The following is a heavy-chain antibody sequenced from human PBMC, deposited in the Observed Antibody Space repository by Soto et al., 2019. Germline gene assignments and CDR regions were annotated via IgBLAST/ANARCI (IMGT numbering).Heavy chain of an antibody. Sequence: SETLSLTCSFSVGSIISCDYYWSCILQPPWKGLDLIVYIYYSGSTYYNPSLKIRVTISVDTSKNQFSLKLSSVTVADTAVYYCARDSGNILLWFGELPHSQYGMDVWGQGTTVTV. CDR2: IYYSGST. CDR1: VGSIISCDYY. J-gene: IGHJ6*02. D-gene: IGHD3-10*01. CDR3: ARDSGNILLWFGELPHSQYGMDV. V-gene: IGHV4-30-4*01.